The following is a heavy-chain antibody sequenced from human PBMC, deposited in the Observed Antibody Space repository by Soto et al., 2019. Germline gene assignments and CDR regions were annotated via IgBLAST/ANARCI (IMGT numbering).Heavy chain of an antibody. Sequence: QVQLVQSGGEVKTPGASVKVSCKTSGYTFTTYGIIWVRQAPGQGLEWVGWISAYSGKTHYAQKFQGKVTMTTDTCTNTAYLELRSLRSDDTAVYYCARDPYLGDHQYWGQGTLVTVSS. CDR3: ARDPYLGDHQY. CDR1: GYTFTTYG. J-gene: IGHJ4*02. D-gene: IGHD3-16*01. CDR2: ISAYSGKT. V-gene: IGHV1-18*01.